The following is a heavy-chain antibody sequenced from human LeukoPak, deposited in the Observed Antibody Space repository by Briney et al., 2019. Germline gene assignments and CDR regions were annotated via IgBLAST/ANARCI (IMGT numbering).Heavy chain of an antibody. CDR1: GGSISSYY. V-gene: IGHV4-59*01. CDR2: IYYSGST. J-gene: IGHJ5*02. CDR3: ARVLGSGRVWS. D-gene: IGHD2-15*01. Sequence: SETLSLTCTVSGGSISSYYWSWTRQPPGKGLEWIGYIYYSGSTNYNPSLKSRVTISVDTSKNQFSLKLSSVTAADTAVYYCARVLGSGRVWSWGQGTLVTVSS.